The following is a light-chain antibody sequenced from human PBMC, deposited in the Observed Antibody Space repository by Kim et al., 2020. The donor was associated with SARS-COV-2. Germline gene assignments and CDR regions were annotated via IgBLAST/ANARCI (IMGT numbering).Light chain of an antibody. J-gene: IGKJ5*01. CDR2: DAS. Sequence: AVRLTQSPSSLPASIGDRVTVTCRASQDINSALAWYQQRPGRSPTLLIYDASTLQGGVPSRFSGRGSGTDFTLTIDNVQPEGFGTYFCQQFHTYPVIFGQGARLGIK. V-gene: IGKV1-13*02. CDR1: QDINSA. CDR3: QQFHTYPVI.